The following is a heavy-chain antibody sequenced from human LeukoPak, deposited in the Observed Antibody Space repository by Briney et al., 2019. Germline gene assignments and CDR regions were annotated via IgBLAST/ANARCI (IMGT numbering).Heavy chain of an antibody. Sequence: PGGSLRLSCAASGFTFSSYSMNWVRQAPGKGLEWVSSISSSSSYIYYADSVKGRFTISRDNAKNSLYLQMNSLRAEDTAVYYYARSGYYDSSGYYPRTPFDYWGQGTLVTVSS. CDR3: ARSGYYDSSGYYPRTPFDY. CDR1: GFTFSSYS. J-gene: IGHJ4*02. V-gene: IGHV3-21*01. D-gene: IGHD3-22*01. CDR2: ISSSSSYI.